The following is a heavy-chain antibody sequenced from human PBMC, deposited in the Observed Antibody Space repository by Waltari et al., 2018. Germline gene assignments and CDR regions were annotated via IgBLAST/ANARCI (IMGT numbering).Heavy chain of an antibody. CDR3: ARQEAAVSKWFDP. CDR1: GGPLSDTYLY. D-gene: IGHD2-15*01. Sequence: QLQLQESGPGLVKPSETLSLTCSVSGGPLSDTYLYWGWVRQPPGRELEWIGSISYGGTTYYNPSLESRVTILVDTSKNQFSLKVRSVTAADTAIYFCARQEAAVSKWFDPWGQGILVTVSS. CDR2: ISYGGTT. V-gene: IGHV4-39*01. J-gene: IGHJ5*02.